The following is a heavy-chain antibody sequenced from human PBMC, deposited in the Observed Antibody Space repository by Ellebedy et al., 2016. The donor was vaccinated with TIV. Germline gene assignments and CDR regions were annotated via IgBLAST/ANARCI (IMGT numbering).Heavy chain of an antibody. Sequence: ASVKVSXXASGYTFTSYGISWVRQAPGQGLEWMGWISAYNGNTNYAQKFQGRVTMTEDTSTDTAYMELRSLRSDDTAVYYCARAVAEVVRGVITPYYYGMDVWGQGTTVTVSS. J-gene: IGHJ6*02. CDR1: GYTFTSYG. D-gene: IGHD3-10*01. CDR2: ISAYNGNT. V-gene: IGHV1-18*01. CDR3: ARAVAEVVRGVITPYYYGMDV.